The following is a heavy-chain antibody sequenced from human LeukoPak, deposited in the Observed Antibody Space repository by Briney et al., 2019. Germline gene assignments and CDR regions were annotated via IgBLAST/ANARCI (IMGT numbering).Heavy chain of an antibody. Sequence: SETLSLTCTVSGYSITTIYYWAWIRQSPGTGLEWIGSVYHNGETYYNPSLKSRVIISVDTSKNEFSLRLTSVTAADTAVYYCVTPRSWELSDMAVWGKGTTVIVSS. CDR3: VTPRSWELSDMAV. CDR1: GYSITTIYY. V-gene: IGHV4-38-2*02. J-gene: IGHJ6*03. D-gene: IGHD1-26*01. CDR2: VYHNGET.